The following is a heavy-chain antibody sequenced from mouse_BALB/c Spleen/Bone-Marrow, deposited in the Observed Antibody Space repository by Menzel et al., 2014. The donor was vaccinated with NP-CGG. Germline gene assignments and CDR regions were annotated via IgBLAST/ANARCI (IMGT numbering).Heavy chain of an antibody. CDR3: ARRTTTVGATDY. CDR2: INASNGRT. J-gene: IGHJ2*01. V-gene: IGHV1S81*02. CDR1: GYSFTSYW. D-gene: IGHD1-1*01. Sequence: VQLQQSGAELVKPGASVTLSCKASGYSFTSYWMHWVKQRPGQGLEWIGEINASNGRTNYNEKFKSKATLTEDKSTSTAYMQLSSLTSEDSAVYYCARRTTTVGATDYWGQGTTLTVSS.